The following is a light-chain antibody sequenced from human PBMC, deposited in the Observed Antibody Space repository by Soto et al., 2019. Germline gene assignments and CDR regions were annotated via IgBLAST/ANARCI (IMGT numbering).Light chain of an antibody. Sequence: DIQMTQSPSAMSASLGDRVTITCRASQGISNSLAWFQQKPGRVPKRLIYGASTLQSWAPSRFSGSASGAAFTLTISSLQPEDFATYYCLQYNSYPLTLGGGPKVDIK. CDR2: GAS. CDR1: QGISNS. CDR3: LQYNSYPLT. V-gene: IGKV1-17*03. J-gene: IGKJ4*01.